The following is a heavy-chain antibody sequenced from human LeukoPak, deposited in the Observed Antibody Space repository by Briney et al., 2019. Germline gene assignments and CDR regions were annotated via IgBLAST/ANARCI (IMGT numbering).Heavy chain of an antibody. J-gene: IGHJ4*02. Sequence: GGSLRLSCAASGFTFSSYGMHWVRQAQGKGLEWVAFIRYDGSNKYYADSVKGRFTISRDNSKNTLYLQMNSLRAEDTAVYYCAKDNYDYGDYDGGDYWGQGTLVTVSS. CDR2: IRYDGSNK. CDR1: GFTFSSYG. CDR3: AKDNYDYGDYDGGDY. V-gene: IGHV3-30*02. D-gene: IGHD4-17*01.